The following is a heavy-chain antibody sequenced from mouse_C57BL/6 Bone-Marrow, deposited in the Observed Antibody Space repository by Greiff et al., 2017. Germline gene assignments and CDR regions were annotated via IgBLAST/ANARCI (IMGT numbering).Heavy chain of an antibody. Sequence: QVQLQQPGAELVKPGASVKMSCKASGYTFTSYWITWVKQRPGQGLEWIGDIYPGSGSTNYNEKFKSKATLTVDTSSSTAYMQLSSLTSEDSAVYYCARWGITTVVESIDYWGQGTSVTVSS. CDR2: IYPGSGST. J-gene: IGHJ4*01. D-gene: IGHD1-1*01. CDR3: ARWGITTVVESIDY. CDR1: GYTFTSYW. V-gene: IGHV1-55*01.